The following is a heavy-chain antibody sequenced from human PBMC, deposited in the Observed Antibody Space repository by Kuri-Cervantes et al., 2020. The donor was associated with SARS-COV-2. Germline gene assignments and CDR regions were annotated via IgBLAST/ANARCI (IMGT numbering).Heavy chain of an antibody. CDR3: ARGVGLYYYYMDV. Sequence: GGSLRLSCAASGFTFSDYYMSWIRQAPGKGLEWVSYISSSGSTIYYADSVKGRFTISRENAKNSLYLQMDSLRAGDTAVYYCARGVGLYYYYMDVWGKGTTVTVSS. CDR2: ISSSGSTI. CDR1: GFTFSDYY. V-gene: IGHV3-11*04. D-gene: IGHD2-15*01. J-gene: IGHJ6*03.